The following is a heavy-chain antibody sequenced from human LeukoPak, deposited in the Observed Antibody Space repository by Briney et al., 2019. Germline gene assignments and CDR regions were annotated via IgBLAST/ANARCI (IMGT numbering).Heavy chain of an antibody. Sequence: SVKVSCKASGGTFSSYAISWVRQAPGQGLEWMGGIIPIFGTANYAQKFQGRVTITADESTSTAYMELSSLRSEDTAVYYCARDDYGDYRDLYYFDYWGQGTLVTVSS. D-gene: IGHD4-17*01. CDR1: GGTFSSYA. J-gene: IGHJ4*02. CDR3: ARDDYGDYRDLYYFDY. V-gene: IGHV1-69*13. CDR2: IIPIFGTA.